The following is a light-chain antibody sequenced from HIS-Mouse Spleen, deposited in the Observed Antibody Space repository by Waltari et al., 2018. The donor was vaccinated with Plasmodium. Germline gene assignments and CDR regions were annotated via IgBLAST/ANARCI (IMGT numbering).Light chain of an antibody. CDR3: MQALQTPIT. CDR1: PSVSSSY. V-gene: IGKV3D-7*01. Sequence: EIVMTQSPATLSLSPGERATLSCRASPSVSSSYLSWYQQKPGQAPRLLIYGASTRATGIPARFSGSGSGTDFTLKISRVEAEDVGVYYCMQALQTPITFGQGTRLEIK. CDR2: GAS. J-gene: IGKJ5*01.